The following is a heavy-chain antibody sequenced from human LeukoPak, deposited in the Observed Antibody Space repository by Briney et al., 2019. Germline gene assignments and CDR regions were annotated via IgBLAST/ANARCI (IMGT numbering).Heavy chain of an antibody. CDR3: ASQTIFGGTYYFDY. V-gene: IGHV4-59*01. D-gene: IGHD3-3*01. CDR1: GGSISSYY. Sequence: SETLSLTCTVSGGSISSYYWSWIRQPPGKGLEWIGYIYYSGSTNYNPSLKSRVTISVDTSKNQFSLKLSSVTAADTAVYYCASQTIFGGTYYFDYWGQGTLVTASS. CDR2: IYYSGST. J-gene: IGHJ4*02.